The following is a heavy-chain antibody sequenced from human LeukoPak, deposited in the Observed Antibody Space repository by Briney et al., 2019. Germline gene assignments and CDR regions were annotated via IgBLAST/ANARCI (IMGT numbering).Heavy chain of an antibody. CDR2: IKQDGSEK. V-gene: IGHV3-7*01. CDR3: AREGSQSASGTYPGND. J-gene: IGHJ4*02. Sequence: GGSLRHSCAASGFMLSSYWMSWVRQAPGKGLEWVANIKQDGSEKYYVDSVKGRFTISRDNAENSLFLQMNRLRAEDTAVYFCAREGSQSASGTYPGNDWGQGTLVTVSS. CDR1: GFMLSSYW. D-gene: IGHD1-26*01.